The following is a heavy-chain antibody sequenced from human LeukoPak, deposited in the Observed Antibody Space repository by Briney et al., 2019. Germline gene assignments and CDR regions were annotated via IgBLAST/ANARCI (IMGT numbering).Heavy chain of an antibody. V-gene: IGHV4-34*01. CDR1: GGSFSGYY. CDR3: ARVRRRSGYYFDY. D-gene: IGHD3-10*01. CDR2: INHSGST. J-gene: IGHJ4*02. Sequence: SETLSLTCAVYGGSFSGYYWSWIRQPPGKGLEWIGEINHSGSTNYNPSLKSRVTITVDTSKNQFSLKLSSVTAADTAVYYCARVRRRSGYYFDYWGQGTLVTVSS.